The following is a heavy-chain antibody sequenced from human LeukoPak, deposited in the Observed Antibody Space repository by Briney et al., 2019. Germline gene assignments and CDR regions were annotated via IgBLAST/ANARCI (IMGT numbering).Heavy chain of an antibody. V-gene: IGHV4-34*01. Sequence: SETLSLTCAVYGGSFSGYYWSWIRQPPGKGLEWIGEINHSGSTNYNPSLKSRVTISVDTSKNQFSLKLSSVTAADTAVYYCARGLEKSRLGFDYWGQGTLVTVSS. CDR1: GGSFSGYY. CDR2: INHSGST. CDR3: ARGLEKSRLGFDY. J-gene: IGHJ4*02.